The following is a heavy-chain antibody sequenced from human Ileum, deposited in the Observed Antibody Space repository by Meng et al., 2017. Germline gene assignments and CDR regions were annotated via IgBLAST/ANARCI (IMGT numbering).Heavy chain of an antibody. CDR1: GFTFSSYW. V-gene: IGHV3-74*01. CDR2: INGDGTKT. Sequence: GESLKISCAASGFTFSSYWMHWVRQAPGKGLVWVSRINGDGTKTGYADSMKGRLTISRDNAKNTLYLQMNSLRAEDTAVYYCTKDFDWGGGSWGQGTSVTVSS. J-gene: IGHJ5*02. CDR3: TKDFDWGGGS. D-gene: IGHD3-9*01.